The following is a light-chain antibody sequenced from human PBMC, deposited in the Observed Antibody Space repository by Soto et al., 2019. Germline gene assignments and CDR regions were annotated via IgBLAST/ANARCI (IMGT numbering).Light chain of an antibody. V-gene: IGKV1-5*03. J-gene: IGKJ1*01. CDR3: QQFGRPWT. CDR2: KAS. Sequence: DVQMTQSPSTVSASVGDRVTITCRASQSISNWLAWYQQTPGKAPKLLIYKASSLQNGVPSRFSGCGSGTDFTLTISSLQPDDFETYYCQQFGRPWTVGQGTKVEIK. CDR1: QSISNW.